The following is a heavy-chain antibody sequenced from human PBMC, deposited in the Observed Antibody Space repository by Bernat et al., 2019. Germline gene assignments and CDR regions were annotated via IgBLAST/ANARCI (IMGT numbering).Heavy chain of an antibody. CDR2: INWNGGST. V-gene: IGHV3-20*04. Sequence: VQLVESGGGVVRPGGSLRLSCAASGFTFDDYGMSWVRQVPGKGLEWVSGINWNGGSTGYADSLKGRFTISRDNAKNSLYLQMNSLRAEDTALYYCARAGYCSGGSCYSGHEWFDPWGQGTLVTVSS. J-gene: IGHJ5*02. CDR3: ARAGYCSGGSCYSGHEWFDP. D-gene: IGHD2-15*01. CDR1: GFTFDDYG.